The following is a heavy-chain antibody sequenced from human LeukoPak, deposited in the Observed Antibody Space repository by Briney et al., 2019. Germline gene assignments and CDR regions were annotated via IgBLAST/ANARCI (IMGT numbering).Heavy chain of an antibody. Sequence: SQTLSLTCAISGDRVSSNRATWKWIRQSPSRGLEWLGRTYYRSKRYNDYAVSVKSRITINPETSKNQFSLQLNSVTPEDTAVYYCARGPMHLFSDSGGFYFDYWGQGTQVTVSS. V-gene: IGHV6-1*01. J-gene: IGHJ4*02. CDR1: GDRVSSNRAT. CDR3: ARGPMHLFSDSGGFYFDY. CDR2: TYYRSKRYN. D-gene: IGHD3-22*01.